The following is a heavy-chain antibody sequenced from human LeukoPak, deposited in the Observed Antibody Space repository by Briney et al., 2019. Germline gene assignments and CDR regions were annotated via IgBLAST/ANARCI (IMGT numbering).Heavy chain of an antibody. V-gene: IGHV4-39*07. Sequence: SETLSLTCTVSDGSISSSSYYWGWIRQPPGKGLEWIGSVHYSGASHYNPSLKSRVYIWVDTSKNHFSLKLSSVTAADTAIYYCARPREHFDDFDYWGEGTLVTVSS. CDR2: VHYSGAS. CDR1: DGSISSSSYY. J-gene: IGHJ4*02. CDR3: ARPREHFDDFDY. D-gene: IGHD3-9*01.